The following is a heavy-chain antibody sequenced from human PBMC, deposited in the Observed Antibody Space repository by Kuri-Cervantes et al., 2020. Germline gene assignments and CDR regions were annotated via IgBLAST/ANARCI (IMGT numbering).Heavy chain of an antibody. CDR3: ARRLKRQLVLGYYDSSGYFDY. Sequence: GGSLRLSCKGAGYSFTSYWTGWVSQMPGKVLEWRGIIYPGDSDTRYSPSFQGQVTISADKSISTAYLQWSSLKASDTAMYYCARRLKRQLVLGYYDSSGYFDYWGQGTLVTVSS. V-gene: IGHV5-51*01. CDR2: IYPGDSDT. CDR1: GYSFTSYW. D-gene: IGHD3-22*01. J-gene: IGHJ4*02.